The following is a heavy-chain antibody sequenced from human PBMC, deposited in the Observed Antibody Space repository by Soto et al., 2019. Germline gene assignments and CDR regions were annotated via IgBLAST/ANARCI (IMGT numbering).Heavy chain of an antibody. D-gene: IGHD3-16*02. CDR2: IKQDGSEE. Sequence: EVQLVESGGALVQPGGSLGLSCAASGFTFSTYWMTWVRQAPGKGLEWVANIKQDGSEEYYVDSVKGRFTISRDNAKNSLYLQMTSLRAEDTAVYYCARGAFPTWGSYPLDYWGQGTLVTVSS. CDR1: GFTFSTYW. CDR3: ARGAFPTWGSYPLDY. J-gene: IGHJ4*02. V-gene: IGHV3-7*04.